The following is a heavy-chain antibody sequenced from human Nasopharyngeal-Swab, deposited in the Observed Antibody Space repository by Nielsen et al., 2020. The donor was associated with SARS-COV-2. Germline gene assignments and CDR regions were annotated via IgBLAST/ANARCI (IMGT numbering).Heavy chain of an antibody. D-gene: IGHD3/OR15-3a*01. CDR3: AQSRTVRTAPQGFGR. CDR1: GFSLTTSGVG. CDR2: IYWDDDK. Sequence: SGPTLVNPTQTLTLTCSFSGFSLTTSGVGVLWIRPSPGRALEWLALIYWDDDKRYSPSLRSRLTITKDTSKNQVVLTMADMDPVDTATYYCAQSRTVRTAPQGFGRWGQGTLVTVSS. J-gene: IGHJ5*02. V-gene: IGHV2-5*02.